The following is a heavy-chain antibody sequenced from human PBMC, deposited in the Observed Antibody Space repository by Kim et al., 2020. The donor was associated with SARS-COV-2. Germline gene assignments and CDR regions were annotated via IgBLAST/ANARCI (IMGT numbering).Heavy chain of an antibody. J-gene: IGHJ4*02. CDR3: ARDYSSSSGLDS. CDR2: I. Sequence: IFYADSVKGRLTVSRDNAKSSLYLQMNGLRAEDTAVYYCARDYSSSSGLDSWGQGTLVIVSS. V-gene: IGHV3-48*01. D-gene: IGHD6-6*01.